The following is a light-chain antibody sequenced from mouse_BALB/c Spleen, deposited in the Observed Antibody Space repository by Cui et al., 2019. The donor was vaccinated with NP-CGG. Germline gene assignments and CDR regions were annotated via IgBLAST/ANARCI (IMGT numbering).Light chain of an antibody. CDR3: ALWYSNHWV. CDR2: GTN. CDR1: TWAVTTSNY. V-gene: IGLV1*01. J-gene: IGLJ1*01. Sequence: QAVVTQESALTTSPGETVRLTCRSSTWAVTTSNYAYWVQEKPDHLFTGLIGGTNNRVPGVPARFTGSLIGDKAALTITGAQTEDEAIYFCALWYSNHWVFGGGTKLTVL.